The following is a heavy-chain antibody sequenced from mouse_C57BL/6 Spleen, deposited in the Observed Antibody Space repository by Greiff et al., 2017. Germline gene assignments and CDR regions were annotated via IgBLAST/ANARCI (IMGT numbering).Heavy chain of an antibody. CDR3: AFTTVVGRYWYFDV. D-gene: IGHD1-1*01. J-gene: IGHJ1*03. Sequence: EVQGVESGGGLVKPGGSLKLSCAASGFTFSDYGMHWVRQAPEKGLEWVAYISSGSSTIYYADTVKGRFTISRDNAKNTLFLQMTSLRSEDTAMYYCAFTTVVGRYWYFDVWGTGTTVTVSS. CDR2: ISSGSSTI. V-gene: IGHV5-17*01. CDR1: GFTFSDYG.